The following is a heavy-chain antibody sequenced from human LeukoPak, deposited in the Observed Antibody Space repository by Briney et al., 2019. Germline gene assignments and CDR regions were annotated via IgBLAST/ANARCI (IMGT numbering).Heavy chain of an antibody. Sequence: SETLSLTCTVSAGSISSSSYYWGWIRQPPGKGLEWIGSIYYSGSTYYNPSLKSRVTISVDTSKNQFSLKLSSVTAADTAMYYCARLSSRVRGRYGSGSLPDYWGQGTLVTVSS. D-gene: IGHD3-10*01. CDR2: IYYSGST. CDR1: AGSISSSSYY. J-gene: IGHJ4*02. V-gene: IGHV4-39*07. CDR3: ARLSSRVRGRYGSGSLPDY.